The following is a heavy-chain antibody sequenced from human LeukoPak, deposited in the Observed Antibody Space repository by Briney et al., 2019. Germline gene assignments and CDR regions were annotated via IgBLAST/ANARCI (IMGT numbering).Heavy chain of an antibody. CDR3: AVPSIAARLGDY. D-gene: IGHD6-6*01. V-gene: IGHV3-23*01. CDR1: GFTFSSYA. Sequence: GGSLRLSCAASGFTFSSYAMSWVRQAPGKGLEWVSAISGSGGSTYYADSVKGRFTISRDNSKNTLYLRMNSLRAEDTAVYYCAVPSIAARLGDYWGQGTLVTVSS. J-gene: IGHJ4*02. CDR2: ISGSGGST.